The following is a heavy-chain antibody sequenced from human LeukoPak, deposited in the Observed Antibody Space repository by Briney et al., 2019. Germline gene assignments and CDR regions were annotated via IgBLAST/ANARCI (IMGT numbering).Heavy chain of an antibody. Sequence: PGGSLRLSCAASGFTFSSYSLNWVRQAPGKGLEWVSYISGSSSTIYFADSEKGRFTISRDNAKNSLYLQMNSLRAEDTAVYYCARSSSKLYYYYGMDVWGQGTTVTVSS. CDR1: GFTFSSYS. V-gene: IGHV3-48*04. J-gene: IGHJ6*02. CDR3: ARSSSKLYYYYGMDV. CDR2: ISGSSSTI.